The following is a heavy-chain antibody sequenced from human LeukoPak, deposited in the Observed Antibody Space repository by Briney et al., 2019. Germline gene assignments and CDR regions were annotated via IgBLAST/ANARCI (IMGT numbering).Heavy chain of an antibody. V-gene: IGHV4-61*02. J-gene: IGHJ4*02. CDR3: ARGGYDILRAFDY. CDR1: GGSISSGSYY. D-gene: IGHD3-9*01. CDR2: IYTSGST. Sequence: SETLSLTCTVSGGSISSGSYYWSWIRQPAGKGLEWIGRIYTSGSTNYNPSLKSRVTISVDTSKNQFSLKLSSVTATDTAVYYCARGGYDILRAFDYWGQGTLVTVSS.